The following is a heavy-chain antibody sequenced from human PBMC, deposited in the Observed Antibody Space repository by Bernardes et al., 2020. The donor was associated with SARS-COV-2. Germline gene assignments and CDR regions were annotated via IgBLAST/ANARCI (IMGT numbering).Heavy chain of an antibody. V-gene: IGHV3-30*03. D-gene: IGHD3-3*01. J-gene: IGHJ4*02. Sequence: GGSLRLSCAGSGFSLNTYGMNWVRQAPGKGLEWVAIISYDETKKYYADSVKGRFTISRDHSKNTVYLQMDSLRSEDTALYFCATTPIPFGEPDDYWGQGTQVTVSS. CDR3: ATTPIPFGEPDDY. CDR2: ISYDETKK. CDR1: GFSLNTYG.